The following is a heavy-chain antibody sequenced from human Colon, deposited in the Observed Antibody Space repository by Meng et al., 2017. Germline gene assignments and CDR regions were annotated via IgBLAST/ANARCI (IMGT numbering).Heavy chain of an antibody. D-gene: IGHD2/OR15-2a*01. Sequence: GGSLRLSCAASGFTFSSYTMTWVRQAPGKGLEWVSSISGGGEITYYADSVEGRFSISRDNAKNTLYLQMNSLRAEDTAVYYCARGGFDAYYFDFWGQGTLVTVSS. CDR1: GFTFSSYT. CDR2: ISGGGEIT. CDR3: ARGGFDAYYFDF. V-gene: IGHV3-23*01. J-gene: IGHJ4*02.